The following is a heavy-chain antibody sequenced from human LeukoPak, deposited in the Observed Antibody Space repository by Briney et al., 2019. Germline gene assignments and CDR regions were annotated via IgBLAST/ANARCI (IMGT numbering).Heavy chain of an antibody. CDR2: FDPEDGET. D-gene: IGHD3-22*01. CDR1: GYTLTELS. Sequence: GASVKVSCKVSGYTLTELSMHWVRQAPGKGLEWMGGFDPEDGETIYAQKFQGRVTMTEDTSTDTAYMELSSLRSEDTAVYYCATLYDSSGYLAFGIWGQGTMVTVSS. V-gene: IGHV1-24*01. J-gene: IGHJ3*02. CDR3: ATLYDSSGYLAFGI.